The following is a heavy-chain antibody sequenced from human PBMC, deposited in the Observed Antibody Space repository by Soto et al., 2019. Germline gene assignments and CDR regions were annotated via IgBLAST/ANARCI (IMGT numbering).Heavy chain of an antibody. Sequence: GGSLRLSCAATGFTFETYAMSWVRQAPGKGLEWVSGFGGNGGGTYYADSVKGRFTISRDISKSTLFLQMNSLTMEDTAVYYCARDFWGLSHFDHWGRGTLVTVSS. CDR1: GFTFETYA. V-gene: IGHV3-23*01. J-gene: IGHJ4*02. D-gene: IGHD3-16*01. CDR2: FGGNGGGT. CDR3: ARDFWGLSHFDH.